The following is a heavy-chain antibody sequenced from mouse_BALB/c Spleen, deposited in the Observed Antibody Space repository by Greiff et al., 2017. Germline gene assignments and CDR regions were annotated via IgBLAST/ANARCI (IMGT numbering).Heavy chain of an antibody. CDR2: ISYSGST. CDR1: GYSITSDYA. J-gene: IGHJ4*01. D-gene: IGHD1-1*01. CDR3: ARSITTVVAMDY. V-gene: IGHV3-2*02. Sequence: VQLQESGPGLVKPSQSLSLTCTVTGYSITSDYAWNWIRQFPGNKLEWMGYISYSGSTSYNPSLKSRISITRDTSKNQFFLQLNSVTTEDTATYYCARSITTVVAMDYWGQGTSVTVSS.